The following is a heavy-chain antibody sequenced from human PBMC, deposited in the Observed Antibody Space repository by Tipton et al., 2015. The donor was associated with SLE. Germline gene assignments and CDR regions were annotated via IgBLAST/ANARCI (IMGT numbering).Heavy chain of an antibody. CDR2: IKQDGSEK. Sequence: SLRLSCAASGFTFSNAWMSWVRQAPGKGLEWVANIKQDGSEKYYVDSVKGRFTISRDNAKNSLFLQMNSLRAEDTAVYYCARDSKWEPRNYWGQGTLVTVSS. V-gene: IGHV3-7*01. CDR1: GFTFSNAW. D-gene: IGHD1-26*01. J-gene: IGHJ4*02. CDR3: ARDSKWEPRNY.